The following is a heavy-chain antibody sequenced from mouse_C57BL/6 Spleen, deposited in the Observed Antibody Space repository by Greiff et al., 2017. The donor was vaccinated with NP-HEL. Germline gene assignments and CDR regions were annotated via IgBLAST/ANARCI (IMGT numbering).Heavy chain of an antibody. Sequence: QVQLKQSGAELVRPGTSVKVSCKASGYAFTNYLIEWVKQRPGQGLEWIGVINPGSGGTNYNEKFKGKATLTADKSSSTAYMQLSSLTSEDSAVYFCARSDPYYSNYFDYWGQGTTLTVSS. CDR1: GYAFTNYL. J-gene: IGHJ2*01. CDR3: ARSDPYYSNYFDY. V-gene: IGHV1-54*01. D-gene: IGHD2-5*01. CDR2: INPGSGGT.